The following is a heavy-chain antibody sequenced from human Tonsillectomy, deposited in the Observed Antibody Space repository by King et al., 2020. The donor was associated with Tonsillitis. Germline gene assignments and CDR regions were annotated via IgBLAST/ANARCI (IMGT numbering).Heavy chain of an antibody. J-gene: IGHJ5*02. V-gene: IGHV1-2*02. D-gene: IGHD4-17*01. CDR2: INPSSGGT. Sequence: VQLVESGAEVKKPGASVRVSCKASGYTFTDYYMHWVRQAPGQGLEWMGWINPSSGGTKFAQRFQGRVTMTRDTSISTAYMELNKLRSDDTAVYCCARDYGDYVGWFEPWGQGTLVTVSS. CDR3: ARDYGDYVGWFEP. CDR1: GYTFTDYY.